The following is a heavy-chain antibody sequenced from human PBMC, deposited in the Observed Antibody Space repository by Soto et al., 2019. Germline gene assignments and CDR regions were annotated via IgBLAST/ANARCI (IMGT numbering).Heavy chain of an antibody. V-gene: IGHV4-31*03. Sequence: QVQLQESGPGLVKPSQTLSLTCTVSGGSISSGGYYWSWIRQHPGKGLEWIGYIYYSGSTYYNPCLKSRVTISVDTSKNQFSLKLSAVTAADTAVYYCARSKDTRDELTYWYFDLWGRGTLVTVSS. D-gene: IGHD2-15*01. J-gene: IGHJ2*01. CDR1: GGSISSGGYY. CDR3: ARSKDTRDELTYWYFDL. CDR2: IYYSGST.